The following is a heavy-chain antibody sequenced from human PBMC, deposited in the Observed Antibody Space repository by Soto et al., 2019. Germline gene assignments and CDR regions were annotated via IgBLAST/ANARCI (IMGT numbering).Heavy chain of an antibody. CDR1: GFTFGDYA. D-gene: IGHD2-2*01. CDR2: IRSKAYGGTT. Sequence: GGSLRLSCTASGFTFGDYAMSWFRQAPGKGLEWVGFIRSKAYGGTTEYAASVKGRFTISRDDSKSIAYLQMNSLKTEDTAVYYCTRDGGIVVVPAAPPNWFDPWGQGTLVTVSS. CDR3: TRDGGIVVVPAAPPNWFDP. V-gene: IGHV3-49*03. J-gene: IGHJ5*02.